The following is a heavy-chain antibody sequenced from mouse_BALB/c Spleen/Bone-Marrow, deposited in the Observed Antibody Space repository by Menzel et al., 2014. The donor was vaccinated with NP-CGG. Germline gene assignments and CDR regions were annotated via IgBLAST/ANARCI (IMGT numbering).Heavy chain of an antibody. J-gene: IGHJ3*01. CDR3: ARLGYYGWFAY. Sequence: VQLKDSGGGLVQPGGSLKLSCAASGFDFXRYWMSWVRQAPGKGLQWIGEINPESNTINYTPSLKDKFIISRDNAKNTLYLQMSKVRSEDTALYCCARLGYYGWFAYWGQGTLVTVSA. CDR2: INPESNTI. V-gene: IGHV4-1*02. D-gene: IGHD2-3*01. CDR1: GFDFXRYW.